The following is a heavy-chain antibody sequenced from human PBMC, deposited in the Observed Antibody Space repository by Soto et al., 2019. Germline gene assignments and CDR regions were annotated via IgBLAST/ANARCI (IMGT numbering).Heavy chain of an antibody. V-gene: IGHV1-18*04. CDR2: ISADKGNT. CDR3: ARDRAHGFDI. Sequence: GASVKVSCKASGYTFTGYYMHWVRQAPGQGLEWMGWISADKGNTNYAQKVQGRVTMTRDTSTSTVYMELRSLRSEDTAVYFCARDRAHGFDIWGQGTMVTVSS. J-gene: IGHJ3*02. CDR1: GYTFTGYY.